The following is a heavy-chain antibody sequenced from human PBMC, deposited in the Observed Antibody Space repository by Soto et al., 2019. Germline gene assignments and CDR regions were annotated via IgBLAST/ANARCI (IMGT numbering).Heavy chain of an antibody. D-gene: IGHD3-10*01. V-gene: IGHV1-46*01. CDR2: INPNGGSP. J-gene: IGHJ5*02. Sequence: QVRLVQSGAEVKAPGASVKVSCKAPGDTFTSYYMHWVRQAPGHGLEWMGVINPNGGSPRFAQKFQGRVTMTRYRSTSTVYMELRGLTSDDTAVYYCARSSAGVYGRIIEVTNGFAAWGQGTLVTVSS. CDR1: GDTFTSYY. CDR3: ARSSAGVYGRIIEVTNGFAA.